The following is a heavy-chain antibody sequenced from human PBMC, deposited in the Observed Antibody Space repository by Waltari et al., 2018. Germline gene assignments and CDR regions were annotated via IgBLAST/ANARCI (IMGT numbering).Heavy chain of an antibody. CDR2: FSYNGNT. J-gene: IGHJ4*02. Sequence: QLQLQESGPGLVKPSETLSLTCSFSGGSISSTSYYWGWIRQPPGKGLEWIGSFSYNGNTYYNPSLKSRVTISVDTSKNQFSLQLTSVTAADTAMYYCARPGRVGGGSLMGLDYWGQGTLVTVSS. CDR1: GGSISSTSYY. D-gene: IGHD2-15*01. V-gene: IGHV4-39*01. CDR3: ARPGRVGGGSLMGLDY.